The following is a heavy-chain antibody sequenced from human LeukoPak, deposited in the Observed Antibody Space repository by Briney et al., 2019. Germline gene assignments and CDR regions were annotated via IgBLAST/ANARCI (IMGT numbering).Heavy chain of an antibody. V-gene: IGHV4-39*01. J-gene: IGHJ6*03. Sequence: PSETLSLTCTVSGGSISSSSYYWGWIRQPPGKGLEWIGSIYYSGSTYYNPSLKSRVTISVDTSKNQFSLKLSSVTAADTAVYYCARRLYGSHMDVWGKGTTATVSS. CDR3: ARRLYGSHMDV. CDR2: IYYSGST. CDR1: GGSISSSSYY. D-gene: IGHD4-17*01.